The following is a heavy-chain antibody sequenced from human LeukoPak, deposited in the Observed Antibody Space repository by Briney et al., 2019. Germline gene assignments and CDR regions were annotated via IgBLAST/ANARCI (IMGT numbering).Heavy chain of an antibody. CDR3: ARDWGVSARPGYMDV. V-gene: IGHV4-61*01. Sequence: SETLSLTCTVSGGSISSSSYYWSWIRQPPGKGLEWIGNIYYSGSTNYNPSLKSRVTISVDTSKNQFSLKLSSVTAADTAVYYCARDWGVSARPGYMDVWGKGTTVTVSS. CDR1: GGSISSSSYY. D-gene: IGHD6-6*01. CDR2: IYYSGST. J-gene: IGHJ6*03.